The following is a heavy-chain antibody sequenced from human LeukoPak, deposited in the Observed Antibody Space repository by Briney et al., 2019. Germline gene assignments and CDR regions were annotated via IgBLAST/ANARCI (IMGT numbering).Heavy chain of an antibody. J-gene: IGHJ6*02. Sequence: GASVKVSCTASGYTFTSYGISWVRQAPGQGLEWMGWISAYNGNTNYAQKLQGRVTMTTDTSTSTAYMELRSLRSDDTAVYYCARGGLLWFGELPPRYYYGMDVWGQGTTVTVSS. CDR3: ARGGLLWFGELPPRYYYGMDV. V-gene: IGHV1-18*01. D-gene: IGHD3-10*01. CDR2: ISAYNGNT. CDR1: GYTFTSYG.